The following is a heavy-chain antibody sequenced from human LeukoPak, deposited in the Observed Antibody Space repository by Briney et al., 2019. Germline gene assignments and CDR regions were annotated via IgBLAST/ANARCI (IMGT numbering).Heavy chain of an antibody. J-gene: IGHJ1*01. Sequence: GGSLRLSCAASGFTFISYAMSWVRQAPGKGLEWVSSISGSGGSIYYADSVKGRFTVSRDNSKNTLYLQMNTLRAEATAVYYCAKDEDARPMYFQDWGQGTLVTVSS. CDR1: GFTFISYA. V-gene: IGHV3-23*01. CDR3: AKDEDARPMYFQD. CDR2: ISGSGGSI. D-gene: IGHD2-2*01.